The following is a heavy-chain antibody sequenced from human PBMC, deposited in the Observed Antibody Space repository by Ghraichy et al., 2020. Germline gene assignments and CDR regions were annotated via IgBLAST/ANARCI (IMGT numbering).Heavy chain of an antibody. V-gene: IGHV1-69*13. CDR3: ARGGVYGSGSYDY. Sequence: SVKVSCKTSGGTFSSYAISWLRQAPGQGLEWMGGIIPIFGTSNYAQNFQGRVTITADESTSTAYMELSSLRSEDTAVYYCARGGVYGSGSYDYWGQGTLVTVSS. J-gene: IGHJ4*02. CDR2: IIPIFGTS. CDR1: GGTFSSYA. D-gene: IGHD3-10*01.